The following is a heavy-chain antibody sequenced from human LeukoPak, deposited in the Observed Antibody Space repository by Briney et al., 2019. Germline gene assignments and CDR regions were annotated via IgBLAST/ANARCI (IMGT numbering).Heavy chain of an antibody. CDR3: ARYTSTWYLDC. V-gene: IGHV6-1*01. Sequence: SQTLSLTCAISGDSVSSNSAAWNWIRQSPSGGLEWLGRTYYRSKWYSDYAGSVIGRITINSDTSKNQFSLQLSSVTPEDTAVYYCARYTSTWYLDCWGRGTLVTVSS. CDR2: TYYRSKWYS. D-gene: IGHD2-2*02. CDR1: GDSVSSNSAA. J-gene: IGHJ4*02.